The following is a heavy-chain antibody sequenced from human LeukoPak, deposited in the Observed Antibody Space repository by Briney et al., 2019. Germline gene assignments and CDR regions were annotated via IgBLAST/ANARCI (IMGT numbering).Heavy chain of an antibody. CDR1: GGSISSGGYY. Sequence: PSETLSLTCTVSGGSISSGGYYWSWIRQHPGKGLEWIGYIYYSGSTYYNPSLKSRVTISVDTSKNQFSLKLSSVTAADTAVYYCARRGYSSSAYYYYYYMDVWGKGTTVTVSS. V-gene: IGHV4-31*03. CDR3: ARRGYSSSAYYYYYYMDV. J-gene: IGHJ6*03. D-gene: IGHD6-6*01. CDR2: IYYSGST.